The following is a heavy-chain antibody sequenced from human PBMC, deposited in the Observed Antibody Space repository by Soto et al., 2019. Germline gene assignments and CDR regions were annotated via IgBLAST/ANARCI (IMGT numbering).Heavy chain of an antibody. D-gene: IGHD4-17*01. CDR1: GLAFSRSW. V-gene: IGHV3-7*03. CDR2: IKPDSSEK. Sequence: VQLVQSGGGLVQPGGSLRLSCEASGLAFSRSWMNWVRQAPGKGLEWVASIKPDSSEKYYLDSVRGRFTVSRANDLNSLYLEVNSLRAEDTATYYCSLIPTYYGDYNFDSWGRGTPVTVSS. J-gene: IGHJ4*02. CDR3: SLIPTYYGDYNFDS.